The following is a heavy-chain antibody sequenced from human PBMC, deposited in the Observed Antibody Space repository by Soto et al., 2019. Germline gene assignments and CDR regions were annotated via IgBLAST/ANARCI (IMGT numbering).Heavy chain of an antibody. V-gene: IGHV4-59*01. D-gene: IGHD3-22*01. CDR2: IYYSGST. CDR1: GGSISSYY. J-gene: IGHJ6*02. Sequence: PSETLSLTCTVSGGSISSYYWSWIRQPPGKGLEWIGYIYYSGSTNYNPSLKSRVTISVDTSKNQFSLKLSSVTAADTAVYYCARALVTDYNSRDYHYYFAMDVWGQGTSVIVSS. CDR3: ARALVTDYNSRDYHYYFAMDV.